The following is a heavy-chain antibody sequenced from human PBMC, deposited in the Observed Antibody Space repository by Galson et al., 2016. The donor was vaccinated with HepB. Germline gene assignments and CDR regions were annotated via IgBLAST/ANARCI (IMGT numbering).Heavy chain of an antibody. V-gene: IGHV3-30*04. CDR1: GFTFSNYA. Sequence: SLRLSCAASGFTFSNYAMHWVRQAPGKGLDWVAVISYNGNYTYYADSLKGRFTISRDNSKNTLSLQMNSLRPDDTAVYYCARDMAKFDCWGQEPWSPSPQ. CDR2: ISYNGNYT. J-gene: IGHJ4*01. D-gene: IGHD3-10*01. CDR3: ARDMAKFDC.